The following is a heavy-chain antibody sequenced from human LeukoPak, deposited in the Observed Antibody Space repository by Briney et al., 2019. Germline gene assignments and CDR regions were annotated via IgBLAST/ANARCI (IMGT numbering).Heavy chain of an antibody. Sequence: SETLSLTCTVSGYSISSGYYWVWIRQPPGKGLEWIGYVYYSGSTEYNPSLRSRVTISLDMSTHQFSLNLTSVTAADTAVYYCATNTGTVFDYWGQGALVTVSS. CDR2: VYYSGST. D-gene: IGHD7-27*01. J-gene: IGHJ4*02. V-gene: IGHV4-38-2*02. CDR3: ATNTGTVFDY. CDR1: GYSISSGYY.